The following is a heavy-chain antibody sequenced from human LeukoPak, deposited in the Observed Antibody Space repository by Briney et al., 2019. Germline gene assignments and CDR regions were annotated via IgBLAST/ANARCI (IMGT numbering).Heavy chain of an antibody. CDR1: GFSFSDYS. CDR2: ISATSSTI. J-gene: IGHJ5*01. D-gene: IGHD3-22*01. Sequence: PGGSLRLSCDASGFSFSDYSMPWLRQAPGKGLEWVAYISATSSTIYYADSVKGRFTVSRDNTKNSLHLEMNSLRVEDMAVYYCTRDIPNAGSYSSDYFDPEAGFDYWGHGTLVTVSS. V-gene: IGHV3-11*01. CDR3: TRDIPNAGSYSSDYFDPEAGFDY.